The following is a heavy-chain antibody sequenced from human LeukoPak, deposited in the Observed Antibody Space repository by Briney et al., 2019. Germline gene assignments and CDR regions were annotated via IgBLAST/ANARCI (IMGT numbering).Heavy chain of an antibody. Sequence: GGPLKVSCKGSGYSFKNYWIGWVRKMPGKGLEWIAIIYPGDSDPRYSPSLQGQVTISADKSISTAYLQWSSLKASDTAMYYCARVGGSLNTPADPWGQGTLVTVSS. V-gene: IGHV5-51*01. J-gene: IGHJ5*02. CDR1: GYSFKNYW. CDR3: ARVGGSLNTPADP. CDR2: IYPGDSDP. D-gene: IGHD1-26*01.